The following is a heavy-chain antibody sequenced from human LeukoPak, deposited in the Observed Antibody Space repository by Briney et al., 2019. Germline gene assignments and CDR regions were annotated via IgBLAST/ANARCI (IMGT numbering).Heavy chain of an antibody. J-gene: IGHJ4*02. CDR2: INHSGST. V-gene: IGHV4-34*01. CDR1: GGSFSGYY. D-gene: IGHD3-22*01. CDR3: ARGQDYYDSSGYYYRSYFDY. Sequence: PSETLSFTCAVYGGSFSGYYWSWIRQPPGKGLEWIGEINHSGSTNYNPSLKSRVTISVDTSKNQFSLKLSSVTAADTAVYYCARGQDYYDSSGYYYRSYFDYWGQGTLVTVSS.